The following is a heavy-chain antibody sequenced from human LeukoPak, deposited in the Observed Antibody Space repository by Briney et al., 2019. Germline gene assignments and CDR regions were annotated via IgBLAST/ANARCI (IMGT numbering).Heavy chain of an antibody. CDR3: ARQRRYYYDSSASSADAFDI. V-gene: IGHV5-51*01. J-gene: IGHJ3*02. Sequence: GESLKISCKGSGYSFTSCWIGWVRQMPGKGLEWMGIIYPGDSDTRYSPSFQGQVTISADKSISTAYLQWSSLKASDTAMYYCARQRRYYYDSSASSADAFDIWGQGTMVTVSS. CDR1: GYSFTSCW. CDR2: IYPGDSDT. D-gene: IGHD3-22*01.